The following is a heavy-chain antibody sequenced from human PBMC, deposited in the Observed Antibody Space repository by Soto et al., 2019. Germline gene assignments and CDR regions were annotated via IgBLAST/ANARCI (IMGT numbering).Heavy chain of an antibody. D-gene: IGHD2-15*01. V-gene: IGHV4-30-4*01. Sequence: SETLSRTCSVSGDSISTVDYFWAWIRQPPGQTLESIGYIYNSASTSYNPSFESRVAISLDTSKSQFSLTVTSVTDGDTVVYFCDRGRYCLTGSCFPNWFDSWGRGTLVTVSS. J-gene: IGHJ5*01. CDR3: DRGRYCLTGSCFPNWFDS. CDR2: IYNSAST. CDR1: GDSISTVDYF.